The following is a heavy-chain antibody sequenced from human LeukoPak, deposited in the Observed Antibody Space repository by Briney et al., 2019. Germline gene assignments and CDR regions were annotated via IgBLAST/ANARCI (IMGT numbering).Heavy chain of an antibody. Sequence: PSETLSLTCTVSGGSISSSSYYWGWIRQPPGKGLEWIGSIYYSGSTYYNPSLKSRVTISVDTSKNQFSLKLSSVTAADTAVYYCARDRRYSPFDPWGQGTLVTVSS. D-gene: IGHD3-9*01. CDR3: ARDRRYSPFDP. V-gene: IGHV4-39*02. CDR1: GGSISSSSYY. CDR2: IYYSGST. J-gene: IGHJ5*02.